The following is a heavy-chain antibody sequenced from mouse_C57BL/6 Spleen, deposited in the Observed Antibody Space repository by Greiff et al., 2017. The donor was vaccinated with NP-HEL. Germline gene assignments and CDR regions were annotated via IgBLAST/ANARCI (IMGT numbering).Heavy chain of an antibody. Sequence: VQLQQSGAELVKPGASVKLSCKASGYTFTSYWMHWVKQRPGQGLEWIGMIHPNSGSTNYNEKFKSKATLTVDKSSSTAYMQLSSLTSEDSAVYYCACDYDPWYFDVWGTGTTVTVSS. CDR2: IHPNSGST. CDR3: ACDYDPWYFDV. D-gene: IGHD2-4*01. V-gene: IGHV1-64*01. J-gene: IGHJ1*03. CDR1: GYTFTSYW.